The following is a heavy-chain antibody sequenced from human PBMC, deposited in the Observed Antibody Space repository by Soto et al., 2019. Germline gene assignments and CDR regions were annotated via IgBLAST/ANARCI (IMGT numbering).Heavy chain of an antibody. CDR3: ARGATVTHSDY. CDR1: GVSVNSGSFY. D-gene: IGHD4-17*01. Sequence: QVLLQESGPGLVKPSETLSLTCTVSGVSVNSGSFYWNWIRQPPGKGLEWIGFVSYSGTTKYNASLKSRFTISVDTSRSQISLKVSSVTAADTAVYYCARGATVTHSDYWGQGTLVTVSS. V-gene: IGHV4-61*01. CDR2: VSYSGTT. J-gene: IGHJ4*02.